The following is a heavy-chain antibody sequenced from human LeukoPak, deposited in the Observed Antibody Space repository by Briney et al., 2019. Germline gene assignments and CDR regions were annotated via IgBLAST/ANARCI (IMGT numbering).Heavy chain of an antibody. CDR2: IYYSGST. CDR3: ARHIGYYDSSGYSAFDI. J-gene: IGHJ3*02. D-gene: IGHD3-22*01. Sequence: SSYAMSWVRQAPGKGLEWIGSIYYSGSTYYNPSLKSRVTISVDTSKNQFSLKLSSVTAADTAVYYCARHIGYYDSSGYSAFDIWGQGTMVTVSS. V-gene: IGHV4-39*01. CDR1: SSYA.